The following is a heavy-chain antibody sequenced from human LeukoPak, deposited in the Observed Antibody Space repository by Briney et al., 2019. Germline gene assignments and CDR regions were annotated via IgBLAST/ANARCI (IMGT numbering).Heavy chain of an antibody. J-gene: IGHJ4*02. CDR1: GGSISSYY. V-gene: IGHV4-4*07. CDR3: ARQIASAGTAGFDF. Sequence: PSETLSLTCTVSGGSISSYYWSWIRQPAGKGLEWIGRIYSTGSTNYNPSLKSRVTMSVDTSNTQFSLRLMSVPAADTAVYYCARQIASAGTAGFDFWGQGALVTVSS. CDR2: IYSTGST. D-gene: IGHD6-13*01.